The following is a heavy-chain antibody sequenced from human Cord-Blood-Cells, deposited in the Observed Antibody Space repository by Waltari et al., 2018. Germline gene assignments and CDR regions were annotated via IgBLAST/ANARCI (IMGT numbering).Heavy chain of an antibody. Sequence: QITLKESGPTLVKPTQTLTLTCTFSGFSLSTSGVGVGWIRQPPGKALEWLALIYWNDDKRYSPSLKSRLTITKDTSKNQVVLTMTNMDPVDTATYYCAHPSWGFLVDDAFDIWGQGTMVTVSS. V-gene: IGHV2-5*01. CDR3: AHPSWGFLVDDAFDI. J-gene: IGHJ3*02. CDR1: GFSLSTSGVG. D-gene: IGHD7-27*01. CDR2: IYWNDDK.